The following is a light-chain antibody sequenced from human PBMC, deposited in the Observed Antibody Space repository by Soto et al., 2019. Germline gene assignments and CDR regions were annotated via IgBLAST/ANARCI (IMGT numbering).Light chain of an antibody. J-gene: IGKJ1*01. V-gene: IGKV1-5*03. Sequence: DIQMTQSPSSLSVSVLDIVTVTFLASQTISSWLAWYHQKPGKAPKLLIYKASTLKSGVPSRFSGSGSGTEFTLTISSLQPDDFATYYCQHYNSYSEAFGQGTKVDIK. CDR1: QTISSW. CDR2: KAS. CDR3: QHYNSYSEA.